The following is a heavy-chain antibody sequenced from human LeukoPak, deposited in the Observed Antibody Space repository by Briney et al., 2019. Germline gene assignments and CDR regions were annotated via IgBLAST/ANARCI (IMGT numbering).Heavy chain of an antibody. V-gene: IGHV1-69*06. CDR3: ARVKSYYYDTSDKDAFDI. CDR1: GGTFSSYT. J-gene: IGHJ3*02. CDR2: IIPIFGTA. D-gene: IGHD3-22*01. Sequence: SVKVSCKASGGTFSSYTISWVRQAPGQGLEWMGGIIPIFGTANYAQKFQGRVTITADKSTSTAYMELSSLRSEDTAVYYCARVKSYYYDTSDKDAFDIWGQGTMVTVSS.